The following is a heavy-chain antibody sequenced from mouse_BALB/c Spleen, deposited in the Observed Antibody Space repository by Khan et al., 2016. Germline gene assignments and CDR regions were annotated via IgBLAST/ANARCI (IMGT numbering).Heavy chain of an antibody. V-gene: IGHV7-3*02. CDR1: GFTFPDYY. Sequence: EVELVESGGGLVQPGGSLRLSCATSGFTFPDYYMSWVRQPPGKALEWLGFIRNKANGYTTEYSASVKGRFTISRDNSQSILYLQMNTLRAEDSATYYCARDKGGLDYWGQGTTLTVSS. D-gene: IGHD1-1*02. CDR3: ARDKGGLDY. J-gene: IGHJ2*01. CDR2: IRNKANGYTT.